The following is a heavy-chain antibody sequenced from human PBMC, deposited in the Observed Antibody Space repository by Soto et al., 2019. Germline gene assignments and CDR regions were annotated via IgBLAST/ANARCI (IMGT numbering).Heavy chain of an antibody. CDR3: TTGSVEGV. V-gene: IGHV3-15*07. CDR2: IKRKIDGETT. D-gene: IGHD2-15*01. Sequence: PGGSLSLSGVASGFSITNARMNSVRQAPGKGLEWVGRIKRKIDGETTDYAAPVKGRFTISRDDSKNMLYLQMNSLKADDTALYYCTTGSVEGVWGQGTTVTVSS. CDR1: GFSITNAR. J-gene: IGHJ6*02.